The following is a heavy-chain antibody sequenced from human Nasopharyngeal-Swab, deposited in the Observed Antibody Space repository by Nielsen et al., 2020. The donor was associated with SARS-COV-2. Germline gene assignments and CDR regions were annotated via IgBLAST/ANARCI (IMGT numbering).Heavy chain of an antibody. J-gene: IGHJ4*02. CDR2: MNPNSGNT. V-gene: IGHV1-8*01. Sequence: ASVKVSCKASGYTFTSYDINWVRQATGQGLEWMGWMNPNSGNTGYAQKFQGRVTMTRNTSISTAYMELSRLRSDDTAVYYCARGEDSSGYNFDYWGQGTLVTVSS. CDR3: ARGEDSSGYNFDY. CDR1: GYTFTSYD. D-gene: IGHD3-22*01.